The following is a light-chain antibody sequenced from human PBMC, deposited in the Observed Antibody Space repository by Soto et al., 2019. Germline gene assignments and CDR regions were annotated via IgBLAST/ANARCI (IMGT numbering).Light chain of an antibody. J-gene: IGKJ5*01. CDR1: QSVSSSY. CDR3: QQRSNWPPIT. CDR2: DAS. V-gene: IGKV3D-20*02. Sequence: EIVLTQSPGTLSLSPGERATFSCRASQSVSSSYLPWYQQKPGQAPRLLIYDASNRATGIPARFSGSGSGTDFTLTISSLEPEDFAVYYCQQRSNWPPITFGQGTRLEIK.